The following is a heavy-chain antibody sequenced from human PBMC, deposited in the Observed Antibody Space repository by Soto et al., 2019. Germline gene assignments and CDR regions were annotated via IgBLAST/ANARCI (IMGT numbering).Heavy chain of an antibody. V-gene: IGHV3-21*01. D-gene: IGHD3-22*01. J-gene: IGHJ3*01. CDR2: ITTSSDV. CDR3: AADYYFDSSARIGAVDL. CDR1: GFTFSRYS. Sequence: DVQLVESGGGLVKPGGSLRLSCAASGFTFSRYSMTWVRQTPGKGLEWVSSITTSSDVYYADSLKGRFTISRDNAKNSLYLQMYSQRAEDTAVYYCAADYYFDSSARIGAVDLWGQGTMVTVSS.